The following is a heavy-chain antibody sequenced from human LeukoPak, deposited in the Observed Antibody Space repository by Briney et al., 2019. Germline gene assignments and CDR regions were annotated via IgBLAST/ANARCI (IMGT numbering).Heavy chain of an antibody. J-gene: IGHJ4*02. D-gene: IGHD5-12*01. CDR1: GFTFSSYA. V-gene: IGHV3-23*01. Sequence: GGSLRLSCAASGFTFSSYAMSWVRQAPGKGLEWVSAISGSGGSTYYADSVKGWFTISRDNSKNTLYLQMNSLRAEDTAVYYCAKSYGRSMVATNYFDYWGQGTLVTVSS. CDR2: ISGSGGST. CDR3: AKSYGRSMVATNYFDY.